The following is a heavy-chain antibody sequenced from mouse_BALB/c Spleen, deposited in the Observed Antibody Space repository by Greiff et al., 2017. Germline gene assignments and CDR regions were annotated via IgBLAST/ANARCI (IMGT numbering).Heavy chain of an antibody. Sequence: EVMLVESGGGLVQPGGSRKLSCAASGFTFSSFGMHWVRQAPEKGLEWVAYISSGSSTIYYADTVKGRFTISRDNPKNTLFLQMTSLRSEDTAMYYCARWWDDYAMDYWGQGTSVTVSS. D-gene: IGHD1-1*02. CDR3: ARWWDDYAMDY. CDR1: GFTFSSFG. J-gene: IGHJ4*01. CDR2: ISSGSSTI. V-gene: IGHV5-17*02.